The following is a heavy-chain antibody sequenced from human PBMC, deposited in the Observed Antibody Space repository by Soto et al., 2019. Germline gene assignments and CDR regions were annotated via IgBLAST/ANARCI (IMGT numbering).Heavy chain of an antibody. CDR1: GGTFTAST. CDR2: VIPFSDLT. CDR3: AREELGATFGS. J-gene: IGHJ5*01. Sequence: QVLLVQSGAELRKPGSSVKVSCKTSGGTFTASTFSWVRQAPGQGLEWMGRVIPFSDLTDYAQKCQDRLAITADKATSTLYMELSSLRSQDTAVYFCAREELGATFGSWGQGTLVTVSS. V-gene: IGHV1-69*02. D-gene: IGHD1-26*01.